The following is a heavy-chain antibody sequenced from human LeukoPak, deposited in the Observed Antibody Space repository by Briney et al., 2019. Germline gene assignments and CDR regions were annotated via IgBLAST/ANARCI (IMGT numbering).Heavy chain of an antibody. CDR3: ARRLRRNYFDY. V-gene: IGHV3-30*02. CDR2: IHHDGSNK. J-gene: IGHJ4*02. CDR1: GFTFSSYG. D-gene: IGHD4-17*01. Sequence: GGSLRLSCAASGFTFSSYGMHWVRQAPGKGLDWVAFIHHDGSNKYYADSVKGRFTISRDNAKNSLYLQMNSLRAEDTAVYYCARRLRRNYFDYWGQGTLVTVSS.